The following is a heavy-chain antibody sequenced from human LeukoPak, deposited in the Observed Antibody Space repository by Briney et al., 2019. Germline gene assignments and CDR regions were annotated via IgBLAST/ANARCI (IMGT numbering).Heavy chain of an antibody. V-gene: IGHV5-51*01. CDR1: GYIFTNYW. D-gene: IGHD3-22*01. J-gene: IGHJ4*02. Sequence: GESLKISCKGSGYIFTNYWIGWVRQMPGKGLEWMGIIYPGDSDTRYSPSFQGQVTISADKSISTAYLQWSSLKASDTAMYYCATTGYYYDSSGYQYFDYWGQGTLVTVSS. CDR3: ATTGYYYDSSGYQYFDY. CDR2: IYPGDSDT.